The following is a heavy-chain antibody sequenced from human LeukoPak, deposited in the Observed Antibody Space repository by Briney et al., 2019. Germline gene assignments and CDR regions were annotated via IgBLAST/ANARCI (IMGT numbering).Heavy chain of an antibody. J-gene: IGHJ4*02. D-gene: IGHD1-26*01. CDR3: SRDPTYYLRYGYFDY. CDR1: GFIFSSYW. V-gene: IGHV3-7*01. CDR2: IKQTGSEN. Sequence: GGSLRLSCAASGFIFSSYWMTWVRQAPGKGLEWVANIKQTGSENSYVDSVKGRFTISRDNAKNSLYLQMNSLRAEDTAVYYCSRDPTYYLRYGYFDYWGQGALVTVSS.